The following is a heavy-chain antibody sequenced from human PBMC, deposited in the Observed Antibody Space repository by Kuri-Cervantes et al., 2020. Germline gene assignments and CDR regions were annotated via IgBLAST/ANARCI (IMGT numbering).Heavy chain of an antibody. D-gene: IGHD6-13*01. CDR3: ARSTGDSSLTFFDY. CDR1: GFTFSSYS. CDR2: ISSSSSTL. J-gene: IGHJ4*02. Sequence: GGSLRLSCAASGFTFSSYSMNWVRQAPGKGLEWVSFISSSSSTLYYTDSVKGRFTISRDNSKNTLYLQMNSLGAEDTALYYCARSTGDSSLTFFDYWGQGTLVTVSS. V-gene: IGHV3-48*01.